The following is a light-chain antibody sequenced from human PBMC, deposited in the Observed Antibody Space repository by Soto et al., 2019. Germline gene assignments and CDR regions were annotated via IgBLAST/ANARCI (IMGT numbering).Light chain of an antibody. CDR1: QSVSSY. J-gene: IGKJ1*01. CDR2: GAS. CDR3: QQYGRPSRT. V-gene: IGKV3-20*01. Sequence: EIVLTQSPGTLSLSPGERATLSCRASQSVSSYLAWYQQKPGQAPRLLIYGASSRATGIPDRFSGSGSGTDFILTISRLEPEDFAEYYCQQYGRPSRTFGQGTKVEIK.